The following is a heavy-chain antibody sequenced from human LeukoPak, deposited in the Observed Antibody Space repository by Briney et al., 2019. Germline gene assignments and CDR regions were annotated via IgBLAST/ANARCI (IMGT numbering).Heavy chain of an antibody. CDR3: ARGSGVQVWSSLDY. CDR1: GFTFSSYG. Sequence: GGSLRLSCAASGFTFSSYGMNWVRQAPGKGLEWVSVIYSGGSPFYADSVKGRFTISRDISKNTVYLQMNSLRAEDTAVYHCARGSGVQVWSSLDYWGQGTLVTVSS. J-gene: IGHJ4*02. CDR2: IYSGGSP. V-gene: IGHV3-66*01. D-gene: IGHD5-18*01.